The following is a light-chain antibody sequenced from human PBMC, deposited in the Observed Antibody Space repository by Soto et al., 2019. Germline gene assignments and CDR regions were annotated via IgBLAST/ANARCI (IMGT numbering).Light chain of an antibody. J-gene: IGKJ5*01. CDR1: QSISSY. Sequence: DIQMTQSPSSLSASVGDRVTITCRASQSISSYFNWYQQKPGKAPKLLIYAASSLQSGVPSRFSGSGSGTDFTLTISSPQPEDFATYYCQQSYSTPITFGQGTRLEIK. CDR3: QQSYSTPIT. V-gene: IGKV1-39*01. CDR2: AAS.